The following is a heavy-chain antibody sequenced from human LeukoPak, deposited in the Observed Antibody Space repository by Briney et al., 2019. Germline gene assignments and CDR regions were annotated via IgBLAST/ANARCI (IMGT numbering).Heavy chain of an antibody. CDR2: IFGNGDTT. CDR3: AKRNTMVRGGPCFDY. V-gene: IGHV3-23*01. CDR1: GFTFYNYG. D-gene: IGHD3-10*01. J-gene: IGHJ4*02. Sequence: GGTLRLSCAVSGFTFYNYGMSWVRQAPGKGLEWVSIIFGNGDTTYYADSVKGRFTVSRDNSKDTLYLQMNDLRPDDTAIYYCAKRNTMVRGGPCFDYWGQGLLVTVSS.